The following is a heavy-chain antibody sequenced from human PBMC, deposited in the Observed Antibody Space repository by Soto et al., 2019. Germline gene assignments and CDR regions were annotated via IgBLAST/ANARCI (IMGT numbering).Heavy chain of an antibody. CDR1: GFSFSSYE. CDR3: ASLEMATMQG. CDR2: ISSSDSAI. V-gene: IGHV3-48*03. Sequence: EVQLVESGGGLVQPGGSLRLSCAASGFSFSSYEMNWVRQAPGKGLEWVSYISSSDSAIYYADSVKGRFTISRDNAKNSLYLQMNSLRAEDTAVYYCASLEMATMQGWCQGTLVTVSS. D-gene: IGHD3-3*01. J-gene: IGHJ4*02.